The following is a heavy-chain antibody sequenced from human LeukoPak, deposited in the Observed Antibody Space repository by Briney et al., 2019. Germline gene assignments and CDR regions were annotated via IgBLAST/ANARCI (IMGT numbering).Heavy chain of an antibody. D-gene: IGHD6-19*01. CDR2: ISYSGST. CDR3: ARDGYTSAWSRFDY. CDR1: GGSLSSYF. Sequence: PSETLSLTCTVSGGSLSSYFWSWIRQPPGKGLEWIGYISYSGSTNYSPSLKSRATISVDTSKNHFSLKLSSVTAADTAVYYCARDGYTSAWSRFDYWGQRALVTVSS. V-gene: IGHV4-59*01. J-gene: IGHJ4*02.